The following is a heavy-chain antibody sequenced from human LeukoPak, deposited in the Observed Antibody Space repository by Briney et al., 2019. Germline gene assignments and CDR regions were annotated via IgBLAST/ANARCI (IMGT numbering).Heavy chain of an antibody. CDR1: GFTFSSYA. V-gene: IGHV3-23*01. D-gene: IGHD4-17*01. Sequence: SGGSLRLSCAASGFTFSSYAVSWVRQAPGKGLEWVSAISGSGGSTYYADSVKGRFTISRDNSKNTLYLQMNSLRADDTAVYYCAKDYGDYGVGYFDYWGQGTLVTVSS. CDR3: AKDYGDYGVGYFDY. CDR2: ISGSGGST. J-gene: IGHJ4*02.